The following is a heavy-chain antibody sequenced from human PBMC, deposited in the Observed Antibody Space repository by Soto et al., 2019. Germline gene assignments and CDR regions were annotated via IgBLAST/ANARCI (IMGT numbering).Heavy chain of an antibody. Sequence: QVQLVESGGGVVQPGRSLRLSCAASGFTFSSYGMHWVRQAPGKGLEWVAVISYDGSNKYYADSVKGRFTISRDNPKNTLYLQMNSLRAEDTAVYYCAKDRDYYGSGSYSYGMDVWGQGTTVTVSS. CDR3: AKDRDYYGSGSYSYGMDV. CDR1: GFTFSSYG. CDR2: ISYDGSNK. D-gene: IGHD3-10*01. J-gene: IGHJ6*02. V-gene: IGHV3-30*18.